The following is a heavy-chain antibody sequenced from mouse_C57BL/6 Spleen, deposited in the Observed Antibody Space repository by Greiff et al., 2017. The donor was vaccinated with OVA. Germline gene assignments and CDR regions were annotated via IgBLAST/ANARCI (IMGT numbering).Heavy chain of an antibody. J-gene: IGHJ3*01. CDR3: SRDYYGSSSFAY. CDR2: ISYDGSN. V-gene: IGHV3-6*01. D-gene: IGHD1-1*01. Sequence: EVQLQESGPGLVKPSQSLSLTCSVTGYSITSGYYWNWIRQFPGNKLEWMGYISYDGSNNYNPSLKNRISITRDTSKNQFFLKLNSVTTEDTATYDCSRDYYGSSSFAYWGQGTLVTVSA. CDR1: GYSITSGYY.